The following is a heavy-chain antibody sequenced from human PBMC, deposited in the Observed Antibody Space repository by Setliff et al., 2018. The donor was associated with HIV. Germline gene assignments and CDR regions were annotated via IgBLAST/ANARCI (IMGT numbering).Heavy chain of an antibody. D-gene: IGHD2-15*01. CDR1: GYTFTGYY. V-gene: IGHV1-2*02. J-gene: IGHJ5*02. CDR2: INPDSGGT. Sequence: ASVKVSCKASGYTFTGYYIHWVRQAPGQGLEWMGWINPDSGGTNYAQKFQGRVTMARDTSSSTAYMELSRLRSDDTAVYYCARDLVVVAPYYCFDPWGQGTLVTVSS. CDR3: ARDLVVVAPYYCFDP.